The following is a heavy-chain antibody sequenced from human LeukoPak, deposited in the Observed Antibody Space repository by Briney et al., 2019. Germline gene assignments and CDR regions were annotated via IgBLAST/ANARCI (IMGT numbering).Heavy chain of an antibody. J-gene: IGHJ3*02. V-gene: IGHV4-59*08. Sequence: SETLSLTCTVSGGSISSYYWSWIRQPPGKGLEWIGYIYYSGSTNYNPSLKSRVTISVDTSKNQFSLKLSSVAAADTAVYYCARPKDYDDAFDIWGQGTMVTVSS. CDR2: IYYSGST. CDR1: GGSISSYY. CDR3: ARPKDYDDAFDI. D-gene: IGHD4-17*01.